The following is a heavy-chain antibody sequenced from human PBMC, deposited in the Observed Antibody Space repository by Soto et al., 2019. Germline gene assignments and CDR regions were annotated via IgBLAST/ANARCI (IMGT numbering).Heavy chain of an antibody. Sequence: PGGSLRLSCAASGFTFSDYYMSWIRQAPGKGLEWVSYISSSSSYTNYADSVKGRFTISRDNAKNSLYLQMNSLRAEDTAVYYCARGGDYNQYYYYYGMDVWGQGTTVTVSS. CDR2: ISSSSSYT. V-gene: IGHV3-11*06. J-gene: IGHJ6*02. CDR1: GFTFSDYY. D-gene: IGHD4-4*01. CDR3: ARGGDYNQYYYYYGMDV.